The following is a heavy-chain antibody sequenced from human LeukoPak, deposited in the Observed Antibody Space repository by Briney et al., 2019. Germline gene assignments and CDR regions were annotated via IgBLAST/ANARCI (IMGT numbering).Heavy chain of an antibody. J-gene: IGHJ6*02. V-gene: IGHV3-9*01. D-gene: IGHD6-19*01. CDR2: ISWNSGSI. CDR1: GFTFDDYA. Sequence: PGRSLRLSCAASGFTFDDYAMHWVRQAPGKGLEWVSGISWNSGSIGYADSVKGRFTISRDNAKNSLYLQMNSLRAEDTAVYYCAKKGSSGWSHGMDVWGQGTTVTVSS. CDR3: AKKGSSGWSHGMDV.